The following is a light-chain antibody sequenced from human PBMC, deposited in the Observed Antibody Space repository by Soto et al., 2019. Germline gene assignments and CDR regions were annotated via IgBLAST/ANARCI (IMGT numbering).Light chain of an antibody. CDR3: QSYDSSLSGSV. V-gene: IGLV1-40*01. J-gene: IGLJ3*02. Sequence: QSVLTQPPSVSGAPGQRVTISCTGSSSNIGAGYYVHWYQQLPGTAPKHRIYGNSNRPSGIPDRFSGSKSGTSASLDITGLQAEDESDYYCQSYDSSLSGSVFGGGTKLTVL. CDR1: SSNIGAGYY. CDR2: GNS.